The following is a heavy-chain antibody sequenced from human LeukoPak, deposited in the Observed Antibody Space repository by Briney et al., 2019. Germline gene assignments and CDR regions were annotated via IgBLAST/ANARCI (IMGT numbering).Heavy chain of an antibody. J-gene: IGHJ4*02. V-gene: IGHV4-59*11. D-gene: IGHD5-18*01. CDR2: IYDSGNT. CDR3: AREQIGYGLDY. Sequence: SETLSLTCIVSSGSIYNHYWGWIRQPPGKGLEWIGYIYDSGNTNYNPSLKSRVTISIDMSKNQFSLNLTSVTAADTAVYYCAREQIGYGLDYWGQGTLVTVSS. CDR1: SGSIYNHY.